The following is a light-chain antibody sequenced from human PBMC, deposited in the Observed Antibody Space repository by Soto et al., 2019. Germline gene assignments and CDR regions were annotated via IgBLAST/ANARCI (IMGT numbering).Light chain of an antibody. Sequence: EIVMTQSPATLSVSPGERATLSCRASQSVTSNLAWYQQKPGQAPRLLIYGASTRATGIPARFSCGGSGTEFTLTISSPQSEDFAVYYCQQYNDWPPRWTFGQGTTVEIK. CDR2: GAS. V-gene: IGKV3-15*01. CDR3: QQYNDWPPRWT. CDR1: QSVTSN. J-gene: IGKJ1*01.